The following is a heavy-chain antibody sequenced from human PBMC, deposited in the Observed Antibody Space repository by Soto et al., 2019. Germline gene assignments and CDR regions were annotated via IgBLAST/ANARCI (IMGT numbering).Heavy chain of an antibody. D-gene: IGHD5-18*01. J-gene: IGHJ4*02. CDR2: ISYHGGVQ. V-gene: IGHV3-30*03. Sequence: GGSLRLSCAASGFTFTSYDMHWVRQTPGKGLEWVAVISYHGGVQYYADSVKGRFIISRDDSKNMLFLQMNSLRAEDTAVYYCARDREWIQLWAHYFDYWGQGTLVTVSS. CDR1: GFTFTSYD. CDR3: ARDREWIQLWAHYFDY.